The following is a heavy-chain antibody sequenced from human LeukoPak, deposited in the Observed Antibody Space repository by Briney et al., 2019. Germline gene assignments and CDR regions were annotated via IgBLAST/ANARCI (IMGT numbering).Heavy chain of an antibody. J-gene: IGHJ4*02. CDR2: IIPIFGTA. Sequence: ASVKVSCNGTGCTFSSYAISWVRQAPRQGLEWIGGIIPIFGTANYAQKFQGRVPIAVDESTSTAYMELSILRSEDTAVYYCARGDSSGYYYLDYWGQGTLVTVSS. CDR3: ARGDSSGYYYLDY. CDR1: GCTFSSYA. D-gene: IGHD3-22*01. V-gene: IGHV1-69*13.